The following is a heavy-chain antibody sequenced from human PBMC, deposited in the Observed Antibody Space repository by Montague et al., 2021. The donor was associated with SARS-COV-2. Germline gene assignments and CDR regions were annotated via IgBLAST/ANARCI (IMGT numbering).Heavy chain of an antibody. J-gene: IGHJ5*02. CDR3: ARATSVRGAVNWFDP. Sequence: SETLSLTCVVSGGSISSHYWSFIRQPPGKGLEWIAYINYNGGTNYNPSLKSRVTISVDTSKNHFSLQLRSVTPADTAVYFCARATSVRGAVNWFDPWGQGTLVTVSS. D-gene: IGHD3-10*01. CDR2: INYNGGT. CDR1: GGSISSHY. V-gene: IGHV4-59*11.